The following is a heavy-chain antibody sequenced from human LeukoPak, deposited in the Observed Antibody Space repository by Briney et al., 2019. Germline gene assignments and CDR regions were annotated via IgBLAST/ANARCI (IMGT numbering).Heavy chain of an antibody. Sequence: SETLSLTCTVSGGSISSYYWSWIRQPPGKGLDWIGYIYYSGSTNYNPSLKSRVTISVDTSKNQFSLKLSSVTAADTAVYYCARTAGSGSYFYPDYWGQGTLVTVSS. CDR1: GGSISSYY. V-gene: IGHV4-59*01. J-gene: IGHJ4*02. CDR2: IYYSGST. D-gene: IGHD1-26*01. CDR3: ARTAGSGSYFYPDY.